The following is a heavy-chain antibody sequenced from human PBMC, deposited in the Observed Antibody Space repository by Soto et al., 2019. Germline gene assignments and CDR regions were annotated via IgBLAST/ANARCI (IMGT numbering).Heavy chain of an antibody. CDR1: GFTFSSYA. CDR2: ISYDGSNK. D-gene: IGHD2-8*01. V-gene: IGHV3-30-3*01. J-gene: IGHJ4*02. CDR3: ARERWSPDGPFDY. Sequence: AGGSLRLSCAASGFTFSSYAMHWVRQGPGKGLEWVAVISYDGSNKYYADSVKGRFTISRDNSKNTLYLQMNSLRAEDTAVYYCARERWSPDGPFDYWGQGTLVTVSS.